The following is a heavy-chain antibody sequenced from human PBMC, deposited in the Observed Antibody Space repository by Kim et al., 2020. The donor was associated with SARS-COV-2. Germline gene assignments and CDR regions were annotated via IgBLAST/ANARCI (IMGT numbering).Heavy chain of an antibody. D-gene: IGHD6-13*01. V-gene: IGHV4-34*01. CDR3: ARGAGY. Sequence: SETLSLTCAVYGGSFSGYYWSWIRQPPGKGLEWIGEINHSGSTNYNPSLKSRVTISVDTSKNQFSLKLSSVTAADTAVYYCARGAGYWGQGTLVTVSS. CDR1: GGSFSGYY. J-gene: IGHJ4*02. CDR2: INHSGST.